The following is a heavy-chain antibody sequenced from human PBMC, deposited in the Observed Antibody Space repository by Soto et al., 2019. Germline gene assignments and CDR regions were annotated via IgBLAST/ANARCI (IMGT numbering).Heavy chain of an antibody. CDR1: GFTFSSSE. CDR2: ISSSGSTI. D-gene: IGHD4-17*01. J-gene: IGHJ4*02. Sequence: QTGGSLRLSSAACGFTFSSSEMNWVCQAPGKGLEWVSYISSSGSTIYYADSVKGRFTISRDNAKNSLYLQMNSLRAEDMAVYYCARAPLLTVELDYWGQGTLGTFSS. V-gene: IGHV3-48*03. CDR3: ARAPLLTVELDY.